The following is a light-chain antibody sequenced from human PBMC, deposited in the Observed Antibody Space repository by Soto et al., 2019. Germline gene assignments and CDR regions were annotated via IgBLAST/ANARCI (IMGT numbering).Light chain of an antibody. V-gene: IGKV3D-15*01. CDR3: QQYDNKPPIT. CDR1: ESVSSN. CDR2: ATS. J-gene: IGKJ5*01. Sequence: EIVMTQSPATLSVSPGERVTLSCRASESVSSNVAWYQQKPGQAHRLLIYATSTRATGIPDRFSGGGSGTEFTLIITNLQSEDFAVYHCQQYDNKPPITFGQGTRLEIK.